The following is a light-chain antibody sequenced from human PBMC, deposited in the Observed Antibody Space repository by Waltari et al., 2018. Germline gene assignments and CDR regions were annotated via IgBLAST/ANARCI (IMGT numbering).Light chain of an antibody. CDR2: EVT. CDR3: SSYTITGTVL. CDR1: SRDIGDYNY. V-gene: IGLV2-14*01. J-gene: IGLJ2*01. Sequence: QSALTQPASVSGSPGQSIIISYTGTSRDIGDYNYVSWYQQHPGKAPKLMIYEVTNRPSGVSSRFSGSKSGNMASLAISGLQPEDEADYYCSSYTITGTVLFGGGTKLTVL.